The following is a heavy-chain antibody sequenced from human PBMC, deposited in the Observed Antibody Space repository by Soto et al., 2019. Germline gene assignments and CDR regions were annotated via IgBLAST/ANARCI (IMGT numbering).Heavy chain of an antibody. V-gene: IGHV1-18*01. J-gene: IGHJ6*02. D-gene: IGHD4-17*01. CDR2: ISAYNGNS. CDR1: AYTFTSYG. Sequence: ASVKVSCKASAYTFTSYGISWVRQAPGQGLEWVGWISAYNGNSNYAQKYQGRVTMTTDTSTSTAYMELSSLRSDDTAVYYCAREGLVLVPTTVNSDYYYYAMDVWGQGTTVTVSS. CDR3: AREGLVLVPTTVNSDYYYYAMDV.